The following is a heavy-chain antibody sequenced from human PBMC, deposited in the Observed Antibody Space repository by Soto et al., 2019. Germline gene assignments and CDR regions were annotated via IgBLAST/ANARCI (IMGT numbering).Heavy chain of an antibody. D-gene: IGHD3-16*01. V-gene: IGHV5-51*01. CDR1: GYSFSTNW. Sequence: PGPSLKISCQGSGYSFSTNWIAWVRQMPGKGLEWMGIIYPGDSDTRYSSSFQGQITTSADKSINTAYLHWRSLRASDTAMFYGARPLVLGFTPDYFDYWGQGTQVAVAS. J-gene: IGHJ4*02. CDR2: IYPGDSDT. CDR3: ARPLVLGFTPDYFDY.